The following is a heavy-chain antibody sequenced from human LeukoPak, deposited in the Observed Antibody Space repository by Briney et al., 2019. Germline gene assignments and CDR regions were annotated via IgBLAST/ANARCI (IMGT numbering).Heavy chain of an antibody. CDR3: ARVHWLVSNYYFDY. J-gene: IGHJ4*02. V-gene: IGHV4-38-2*02. CDR1: GYSISSGYY. D-gene: IGHD6-19*01. Sequence: SETLSLTCIVSGYSISSGYYWGWIRQPPGKGLEWIGNIYHSGSTYYNPSLKSRVTISVDTSKNQFSLKLSSVTAADTVVYYCARVHWLVSNYYFDYWGQGTLVTVSS. CDR2: IYHSGST.